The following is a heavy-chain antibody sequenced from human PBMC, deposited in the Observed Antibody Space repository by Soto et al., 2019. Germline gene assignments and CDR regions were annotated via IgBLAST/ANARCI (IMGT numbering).Heavy chain of an antibody. CDR1: GGTFSSYA. CDR2: IIPIFGTA. CDR3: AEEKNNRGPEYFQH. Sequence: EASVKVSCKASGGTFSSYAISWVRQAPGQGLEWMGGIIPIFGTANYAQKFQGRVTITADESTSTAYMELSSLRSENTAVYYCAEEKNNRGPEYFQHWGQGTLVTVSS. D-gene: IGHD1-1*01. J-gene: IGHJ1*01. V-gene: IGHV1-69*13.